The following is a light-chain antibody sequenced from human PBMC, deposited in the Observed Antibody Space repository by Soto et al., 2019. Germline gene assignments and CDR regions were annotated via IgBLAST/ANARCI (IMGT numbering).Light chain of an antibody. J-gene: IGKJ5*01. Sequence: EIVLTQSKGTLSLSQGERATLSCRASQSVSSTYLIWYQQKPGQAPRLLIYGASSRATGVPDRFSGSGSGTDFTLTISRLEPEDFAVYYCQQRSNWPPIPFGQGTRLEIK. CDR2: GAS. CDR1: QSVSSTY. V-gene: IGKV3D-20*02. CDR3: QQRSNWPPIP.